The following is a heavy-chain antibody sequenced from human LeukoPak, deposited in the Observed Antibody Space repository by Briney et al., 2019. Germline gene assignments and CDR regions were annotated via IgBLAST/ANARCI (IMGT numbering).Heavy chain of an antibody. D-gene: IGHD6-19*01. CDR1: GFTFSGFW. J-gene: IGHJ4*02. CDR2: INSDGSEG. CDR3: ARDLKIAVAGTLAY. V-gene: IGHV3-7*03. Sequence: GGSLRLSCAVSGFTFSGFWMSWSRQAPGKGLEWVASINSDGSEGYYADVVKGRFTISRDNAKNSLYLQINSLRAEDTAVYYCARDLKIAVAGTLAYWGQGTLVTVSS.